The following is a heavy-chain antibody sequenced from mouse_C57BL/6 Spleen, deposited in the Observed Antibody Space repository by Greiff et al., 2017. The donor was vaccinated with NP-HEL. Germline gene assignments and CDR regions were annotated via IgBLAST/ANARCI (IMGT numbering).Heavy chain of an antibody. D-gene: IGHD1-1*01. CDR2: IDPSDSET. CDR1: GYTFTSYW. Sequence: QVQLQQPGAELVRPGSSVKLSCKASGYTFTSYWMHWVKQRPIQGLEWIGNIDPSDSETHYNQKFKDKATLTVDKSSSTAYMQLSSLTSEDSAVYYCARRVDYYGSSYRYWYFDVWGTGTTVTVSS. CDR3: ARRVDYYGSSYRYWYFDV. J-gene: IGHJ1*03. V-gene: IGHV1-52*01.